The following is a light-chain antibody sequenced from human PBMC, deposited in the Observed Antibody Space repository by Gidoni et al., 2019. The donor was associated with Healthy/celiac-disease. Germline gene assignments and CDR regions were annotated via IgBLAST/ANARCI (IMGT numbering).Light chain of an antibody. CDR1: QSISSW. CDR3: QQYNSYST. J-gene: IGKJ1*01. CDR2: KAS. Sequence: DIQMTQSPSTLSASVGARVTITGRASQSISSWLAWYQQKPGKAPKLLIYKASSLESGVPSRFSGSGSGTEFTLTISSLQPDDFATYYCQQYNSYSTFGQGTKVEIK. V-gene: IGKV1-5*03.